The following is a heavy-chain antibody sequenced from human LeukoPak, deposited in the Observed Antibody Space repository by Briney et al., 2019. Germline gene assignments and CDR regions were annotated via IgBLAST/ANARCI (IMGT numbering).Heavy chain of an antibody. CDR1: GFIFSSYS. D-gene: IGHD5-24*01. Sequence: PGGSLRLSCAASGFIFSSYSMNWVRHAPGKGLEWVSSISSTGTYIHYADSLKGRFTISRDNARNSLYLQINSLRVEDTAVYYCARVQRGEMATFDYWGQGTLVTVSS. V-gene: IGHV3-21*01. J-gene: IGHJ4*02. CDR2: ISSTGTYI. CDR3: ARVQRGEMATFDY.